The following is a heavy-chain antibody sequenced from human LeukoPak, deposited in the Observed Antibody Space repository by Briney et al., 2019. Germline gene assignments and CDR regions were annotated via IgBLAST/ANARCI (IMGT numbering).Heavy chain of an antibody. V-gene: IGHV1-18*01. CDR3: ARVYPETSGGVIVSLDAFDI. CDR2: ISAYNGNT. D-gene: IGHD3-16*02. Sequence: ASVKVSCKASGYTFTSYGISWVRQAPGQGLEWMGWISAYNGNTNYAQKLQGRVTMTTDTSTSTAYMELRSLRSDDTAVYYCARVYPETSGGVIVSLDAFDIWGQGTMVTVSS. J-gene: IGHJ3*02. CDR1: GYTFTSYG.